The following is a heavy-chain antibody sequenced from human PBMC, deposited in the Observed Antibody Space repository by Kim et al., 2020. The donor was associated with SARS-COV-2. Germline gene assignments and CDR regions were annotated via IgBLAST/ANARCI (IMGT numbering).Heavy chain of an antibody. CDR3: ARDYVTRGKIS. D-gene: IGHD3-10*01. CDR2: INHSGKS. V-gene: IGHV4-34*01. Sequence: SETLSLTCGIFGGSLNDNYWSWIRQAPGKGLVWVGEINHSGKSNYNPSLKSRLTMSVDTSKNQVSLKLSSVTAADTAVYYCARDYVTRGKISWGQGTLVTVSS. J-gene: IGHJ4*02. CDR1: GGSLNDNY.